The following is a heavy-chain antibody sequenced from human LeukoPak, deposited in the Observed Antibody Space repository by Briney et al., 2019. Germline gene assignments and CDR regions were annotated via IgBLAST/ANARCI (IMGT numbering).Heavy chain of an antibody. CDR2: ISGSGGST. Sequence: PGGSLRLSCAASGFTFSSYAMSWVRQAPGKGLEWVSSISGSGGSTYFADSVKGRFTISRDNAKNSLYPQMNSLRVEDTAVYYCARERFHGSGAPKFDYWGQGVLVTVSS. V-gene: IGHV3-23*01. D-gene: IGHD3-10*01. J-gene: IGHJ4*02. CDR3: ARERFHGSGAPKFDY. CDR1: GFTFSSYA.